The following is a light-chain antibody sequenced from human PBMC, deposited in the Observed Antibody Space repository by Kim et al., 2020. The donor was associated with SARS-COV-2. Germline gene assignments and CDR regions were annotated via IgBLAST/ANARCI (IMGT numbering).Light chain of an antibody. CDR2: EDN. J-gene: IGLJ1*01. V-gene: IGLV6-57*03. CDR1: SGSVGSNY. Sequence: KTVTISCTRSSGSVGSNYVQWYQQRPGSAPTTVIYEDNQRPSGVPDRFSGSIDTSSNSASLTSSGLTTEDEADYYCQSYDNNNPFIFGAGTKVTVL. CDR3: QSYDNNNPFI.